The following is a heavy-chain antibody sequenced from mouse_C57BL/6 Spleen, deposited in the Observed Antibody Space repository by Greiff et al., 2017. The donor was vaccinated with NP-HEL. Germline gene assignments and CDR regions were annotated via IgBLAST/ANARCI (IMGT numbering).Heavy chain of an antibody. CDR2: IWSDGST. V-gene: IGHV2-6-1*01. CDR1: GFSLTSYG. D-gene: IGHD1-1*01. J-gene: IGHJ1*03. CDR3: ARQVWDYGSSYGYFDV. Sequence: VKVVESGPGLVAPSQCLSITCTVSGFSLTSYGVHWVRQPPGKGLEWLVVIWSDGSTTYTSALKSRLSISKDNSKSQVFLKMNSLQTDDTAMYYYARQVWDYGSSYGYFDVWGTGTTVTVSS.